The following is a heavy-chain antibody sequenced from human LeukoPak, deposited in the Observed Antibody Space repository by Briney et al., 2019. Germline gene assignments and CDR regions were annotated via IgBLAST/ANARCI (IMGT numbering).Heavy chain of an antibody. J-gene: IGHJ4*02. CDR2: ISSSGSTI. CDR3: AREFRGPRRFDC. V-gene: IGHV3-48*03. D-gene: IGHD3-10*01. CDR1: GFTFSSYE. Sequence: PGGSLRLSCAASGFTFSSYEMNWVRQAPAKGLEWVSYISSSGSTIYYADSVKGRFTISRDNAKNSLYLQMNSLRADDTAVYYCAREFRGPRRFDCWGRGTLVTVSS.